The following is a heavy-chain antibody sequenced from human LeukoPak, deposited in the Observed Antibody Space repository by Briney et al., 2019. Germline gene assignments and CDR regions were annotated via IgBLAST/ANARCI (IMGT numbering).Heavy chain of an antibody. CDR1: GFTFSSYA. J-gene: IGHJ6*02. CDR2: INSDGSST. Sequence: GGSLRLSCAASGFTFSSYAMSWVRQAPGKGLVWVSRINSDGSSTSYADSVKGRFTISRDNAKNTLYLQMNSLRAEDTAVYYCAGLPYYYYYYGMDVWGQGTTVTVSS. CDR3: AGLPYYYYYYGMDV. D-gene: IGHD4-11*01. V-gene: IGHV3-74*01.